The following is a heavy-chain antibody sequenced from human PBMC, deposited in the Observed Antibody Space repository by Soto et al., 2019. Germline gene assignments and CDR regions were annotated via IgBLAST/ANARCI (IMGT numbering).Heavy chain of an antibody. V-gene: IGHV1-3*01. CDR1: GYTFTSYA. J-gene: IGHJ5*02. Sequence: ASVKVSCKASGYTFTSYAMHWVRQAPGQRLEWMGWINAGNGNTKYSQKFQGRVTITRDTSASTAYMELSSLRSEDTAVYYCARSLLFYDSKNWFDPWGQGTLVTVSS. D-gene: IGHD3-22*01. CDR3: ARSLLFYDSKNWFDP. CDR2: INAGNGNT.